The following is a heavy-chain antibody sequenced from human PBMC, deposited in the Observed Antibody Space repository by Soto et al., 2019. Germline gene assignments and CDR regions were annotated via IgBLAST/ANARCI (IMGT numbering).Heavy chain of an antibody. CDR1: GFTFSSYG. V-gene: IGHV3-30*18. D-gene: IGHD2-21*01. CDR2: ISYDGSNK. Sequence: GGSLRLSCAASGFTFSSYGMHWVRQAPGKGLEWVAVISYDGSNKYYADSVKGRFTISRDNSKNTLYLQMNSLRAEDTAVYYCAKVSSYCGGDCYSYYFHYWGQGTLVTVSS. CDR3: AKVSSYCGGDCYSYYFHY. J-gene: IGHJ4*02.